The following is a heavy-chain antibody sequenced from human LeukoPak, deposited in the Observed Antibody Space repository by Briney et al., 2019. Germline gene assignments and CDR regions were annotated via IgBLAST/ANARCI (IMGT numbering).Heavy chain of an antibody. CDR3: ARINWNYFDY. D-gene: IGHD3-3*01. CDR1: GGSISSYY. V-gene: IGHV4-59*08. Sequence: SETLSLTCTVSGGSISSYYWSWVRQPPGKGLEWIGYIYYSGNTNYNPSLKSRLTMSADRSRNQFPLNLNSVTAADTAVYYCARINWNYFDYWGQGILVTVAS. J-gene: IGHJ4*02. CDR2: IYYSGNT.